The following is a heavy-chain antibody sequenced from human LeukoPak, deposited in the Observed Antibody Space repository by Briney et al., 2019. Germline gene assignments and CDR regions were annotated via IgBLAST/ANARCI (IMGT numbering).Heavy chain of an antibody. Sequence: PGGSLRLSCAASGFTLSSYAMSWVRQAPGKGLEWVSAISGSGGSTYYADSVKGRFTISRDNSKNTLYLQMNSLRAEDTAVYYCAKDSPYYDILTGYYPYPDAFDIWGQGTMVTVSS. D-gene: IGHD3-9*01. V-gene: IGHV3-23*01. CDR3: AKDSPYYDILTGYYPYPDAFDI. CDR1: GFTLSSYA. CDR2: ISGSGGST. J-gene: IGHJ3*02.